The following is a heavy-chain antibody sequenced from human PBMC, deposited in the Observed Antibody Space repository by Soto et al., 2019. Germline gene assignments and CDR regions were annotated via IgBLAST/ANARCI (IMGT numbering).Heavy chain of an antibody. V-gene: IGHV3-30*03. J-gene: IGHJ3*02. CDR2: ISYDGSNK. CDR1: GFTFSSYG. Sequence: QVQLVESGGGVVQPGRSLRLSCAAYGFTFSSYGMHWVRQAPGKGLEWVAVISYDGSNKYYADSVKGRFTISSDNSKNSLYLQMNSLRVEDTAVYYCARDSRDGYNENFDAFDIWGQGTMVTVSS. CDR3: ARDSRDGYNENFDAFDI. D-gene: IGHD5-12*01.